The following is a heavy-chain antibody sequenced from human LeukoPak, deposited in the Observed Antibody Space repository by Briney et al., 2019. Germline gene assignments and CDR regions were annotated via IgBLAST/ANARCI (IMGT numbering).Heavy chain of an antibody. Sequence: GGSLRLSCAASGFTFDDYGRSWVRQAPGKGLEWVSGINWNGGSTGYADSVKGRSTISRDNAKNSLYLQMNSLRAEDTALYYCARDGPLADYYDSSGLYDAFDIWGQGTMVTVSS. D-gene: IGHD3-22*01. V-gene: IGHV3-20*04. CDR2: INWNGGST. CDR3: ARDGPLADYYDSSGLYDAFDI. J-gene: IGHJ3*02. CDR1: GFTFDDYG.